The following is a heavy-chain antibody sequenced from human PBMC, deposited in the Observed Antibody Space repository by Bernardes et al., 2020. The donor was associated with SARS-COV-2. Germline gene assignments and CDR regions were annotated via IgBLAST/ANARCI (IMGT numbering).Heavy chain of an antibody. V-gene: IGHV3-21*01. CDR2: ISSSSSYI. Sequence: GGSLRLSCAASGFTFSSYTMNWVRQAPGKGLEWVSSISSSSSYIYYADSVEGRFTISRDNAKNSLYLQMNSLRAEDTAVYYCARLSKAELWFGEPFDPWGQGTLVTVSS. CDR3: ARLSKAELWFGEPFDP. CDR1: GFTFSSYT. J-gene: IGHJ5*02. D-gene: IGHD3-10*01.